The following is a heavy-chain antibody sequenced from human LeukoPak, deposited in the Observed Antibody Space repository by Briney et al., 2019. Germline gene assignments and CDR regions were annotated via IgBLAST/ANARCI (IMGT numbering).Heavy chain of an antibody. D-gene: IGHD6-25*01. Sequence: GGSLGLSCAASGFTFTDYSMTWVRQAPGKGLEWVASISTVSTYTFYSDSVKGRFTISRDNAKNTLYLQMSSLSAEDTAVYYCARDGSGFYYYYYMDVWGRGTTVTVS. CDR3: ARDGSGFYYYYYMDV. CDR1: GFTFTDYS. J-gene: IGHJ6*03. V-gene: IGHV3-21*01. CDR2: ISTVSTYT.